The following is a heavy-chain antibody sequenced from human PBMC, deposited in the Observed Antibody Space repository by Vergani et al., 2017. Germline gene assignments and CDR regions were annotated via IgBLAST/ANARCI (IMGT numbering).Heavy chain of an antibody. V-gene: IGHV3-30-3*01. CDR3: ARPNYDILTGYYAYFDY. CDR1: GITFKNAW. J-gene: IGHJ4*02. CDR2: ISYDGSNK. D-gene: IGHD3-9*01. Sequence: VQVVESGGGLIKPGGSLRLSCVVSGITFKNAWINWVRQAPGKGLEWVAVISYDGSNKYYADSVKGRFTISRDNSKNTLYLQMNSLRAEDTAVYYCARPNYDILTGYYAYFDYWGQGTLVTVSS.